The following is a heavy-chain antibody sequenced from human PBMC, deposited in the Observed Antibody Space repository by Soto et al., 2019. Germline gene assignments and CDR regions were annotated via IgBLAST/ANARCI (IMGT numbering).Heavy chain of an antibody. Sequence: EVQLLESGGGLVQPGGSLRLSCAASGFTFSTYAMSWVRQAPGKRLEWVSAISGSDPGTYHADSVRGRFTISRDNSKNTLYLQMNSLRAEDSAIYYCAKAPVGSCRGSICYAFDYWGQGTLVTVSS. CDR1: GFTFSTYA. CDR2: ISGSDPGT. J-gene: IGHJ4*02. V-gene: IGHV3-23*01. CDR3: AKAPVGSCRGSICYAFDY. D-gene: IGHD2-2*01.